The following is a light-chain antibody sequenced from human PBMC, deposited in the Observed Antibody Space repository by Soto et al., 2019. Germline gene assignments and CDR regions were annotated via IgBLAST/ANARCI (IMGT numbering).Light chain of an antibody. CDR2: DVN. V-gene: IGLV2-14*03. CDR1: SSDVGGYNF. Sequence: QSALTQPASVSGSPGQSIPISCTGTSSDVGGYNFVSWYQQHPGKAPRLMIFDVNNRPSWVSTRFSGSKSGNTASLTISGLQAEDEADYYCCSYSGSNTIVVFGGGTKLTVL. J-gene: IGLJ2*01. CDR3: CSYSGSNTIVV.